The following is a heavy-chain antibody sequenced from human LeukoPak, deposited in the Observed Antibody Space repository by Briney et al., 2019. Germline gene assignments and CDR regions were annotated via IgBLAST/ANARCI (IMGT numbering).Heavy chain of an antibody. J-gene: IGHJ3*02. CDR2: IYYSGST. CDR3: ARVGRIVGAAVRAFDI. V-gene: IGHV4-59*12. D-gene: IGHD1-26*01. Sequence: SSETLSLTCTVSGGSISSYYWSWIRQPPGKGLECIGYIYYSGSTNYNPSLKSRVTISVDKSKNQFSLKLSSVTAADTAVYYCARVGRIVGAAVRAFDIRGQGTMVTVSS. CDR1: GGSISSYY.